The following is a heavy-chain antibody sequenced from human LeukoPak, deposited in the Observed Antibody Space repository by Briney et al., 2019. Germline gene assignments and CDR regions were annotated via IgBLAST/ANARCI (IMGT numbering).Heavy chain of an antibody. Sequence: GGSLSLSCAASGFTLRRYWMHGVRQAPGKGLVWVSSINSNGSSTSYADSVKGRFTISRDNAKNTLYLQMNSLRAEDTAVYYCARTVSRWFDPWGQGTLVTVSS. CDR2: INSNGSST. J-gene: IGHJ5*02. V-gene: IGHV3-74*01. CDR1: GFTLRRYW. D-gene: IGHD5/OR15-5a*01. CDR3: ARTVSRWFDP.